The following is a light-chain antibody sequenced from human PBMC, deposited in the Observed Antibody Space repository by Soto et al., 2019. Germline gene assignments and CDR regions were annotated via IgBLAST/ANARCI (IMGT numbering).Light chain of an antibody. CDR3: SSFASSTTPFV. CDR2: EVT. Sequence: QSALTQPASVSGSPGQSITISCSGTSSDVGGYKYVSWYQQHPGKAPKVIIYEVTYRPSGISDRFSGSKSGNTASLTISGLQAEDEADYYCSSFASSTTPFVVVTGTKVTVL. CDR1: SSDVGGYKY. V-gene: IGLV2-14*01. J-gene: IGLJ1*01.